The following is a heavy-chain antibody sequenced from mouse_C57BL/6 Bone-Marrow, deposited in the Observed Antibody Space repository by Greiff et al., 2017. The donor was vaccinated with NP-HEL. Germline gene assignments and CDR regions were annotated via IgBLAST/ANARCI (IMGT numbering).Heavy chain of an antibody. V-gene: IGHV1-26*01. CDR3: ARATYYDYDGAMDF. D-gene: IGHD2-4*01. CDR1: GYTFTDYY. Sequence: VQLQQSGPELVKPGASVKISCKASGYTFTDYYMNWVKQSHGKSLEWIGDINPNNGGTSYNQKFKGKATLTVDKSSSTAYMELRSLTSDDSAVYYCARATYYDYDGAMDFWGQGTSVTVSS. J-gene: IGHJ4*01. CDR2: INPNNGGT.